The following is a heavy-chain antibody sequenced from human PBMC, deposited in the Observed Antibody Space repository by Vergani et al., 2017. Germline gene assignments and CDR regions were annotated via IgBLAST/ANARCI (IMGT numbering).Heavy chain of an antibody. Sequence: QVQLVQSGAEVKKPGASVKVSCKASGYTFTSYAMHWVRQAPGQRLEWMGWINAGNGNTKYSQKFQGRVTITRDTSASTAYMELSSLRSEDTAVYYCARDLEGGYYYGSGSANYWGQGTLVTVSS. V-gene: IGHV1-3*01. D-gene: IGHD3-10*01. CDR2: INAGNGNT. CDR3: ARDLEGGYYYGSGSANY. J-gene: IGHJ4*02. CDR1: GYTFTSYA.